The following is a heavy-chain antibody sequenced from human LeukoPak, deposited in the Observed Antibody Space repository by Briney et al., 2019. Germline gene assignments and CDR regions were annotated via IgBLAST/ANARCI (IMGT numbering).Heavy chain of an antibody. CDR2: IYHSGGS. Sequence: PSETLSLTCVVSGYSISNDYYWGWIRQPPGKGLEWIGNIYHSGGSYYNPSLKSRVTILVDTSKDQFSLKLSSVTAADTAVYYCAKAGTTGIHHWFDPWGQGNLVTVSS. D-gene: IGHD1-1*01. CDR1: GYSISNDYY. CDR3: AKAGTTGIHHWFDP. J-gene: IGHJ5*02. V-gene: IGHV4-38-2*01.